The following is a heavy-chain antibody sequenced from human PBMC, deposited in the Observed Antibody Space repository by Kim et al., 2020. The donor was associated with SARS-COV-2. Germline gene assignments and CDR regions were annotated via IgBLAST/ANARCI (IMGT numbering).Heavy chain of an antibody. Sequence: GGSLRLSCSASGFTFGDYALTWYRQAPGQRLEWVGFVRTETYRATTRYAASVEGRFTISRDDSNSIAYLQMESLKIEDTAVYYCARDRSSSVVADVWGQG. CDR3: ARDRSSSVVADV. D-gene: IGHD2-15*01. J-gene: IGHJ6*02. CDR1: GFTFGDYA. V-gene: IGHV3-49*03. CDR2: VRTETYRATT.